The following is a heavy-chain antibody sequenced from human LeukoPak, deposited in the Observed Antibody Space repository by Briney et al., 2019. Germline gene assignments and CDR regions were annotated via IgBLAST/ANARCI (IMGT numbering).Heavy chain of an antibody. J-gene: IGHJ4*02. CDR3: AKGLAVAGHFDY. CDR1: GFTFSSYW. CDR2: ISGSGGST. Sequence: GGSLRLSCAASGFTFSSYWMSWVRQAPGKGLEWVSAISGSGGSTYYADSVKGRFTISRDKSKNTLYLQMNSLRAEDTAVYYCAKGLAVAGHFDYWGQGTLVTVSS. V-gene: IGHV3-23*01. D-gene: IGHD6-19*01.